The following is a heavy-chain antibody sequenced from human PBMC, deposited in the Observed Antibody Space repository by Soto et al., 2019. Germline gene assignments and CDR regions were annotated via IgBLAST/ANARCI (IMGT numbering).Heavy chain of an antibody. Sequence: PSETLSLTCTVSGGSISSSSYYWGWIRQPPGKGLEWIGSIYYSGSTYYNPSLKSRVTISVDTSKNQFSLKLSSVTAADTAVYYCATAGGLDWLLSGWFDPWGQGTLVTVSS. J-gene: IGHJ5*02. CDR1: GGSISSSSYY. CDR3: ATAGGLDWLLSGWFDP. D-gene: IGHD3-9*01. V-gene: IGHV4-39*01. CDR2: IYYSGST.